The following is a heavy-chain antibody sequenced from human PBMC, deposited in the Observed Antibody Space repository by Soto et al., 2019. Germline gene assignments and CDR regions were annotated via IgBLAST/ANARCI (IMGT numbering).Heavy chain of an antibody. J-gene: IGHJ4*02. V-gene: IGHV3-33*01. CDR2: IWHDGSKK. D-gene: IGHD2-21*01. Sequence: QVQLVESGGGVVHPGRALRLSCGAAGFTLSRYGMHWVRQAPGKGLEWVAVIWHDGSKKYYADSVKCRFTISRDNSKNPLDLQMNNLRAEDTAVYYCARDRGSDAPIDYWGQGTLVTVSS. CDR1: GFTLSRYG. CDR3: ARDRGSDAPIDY.